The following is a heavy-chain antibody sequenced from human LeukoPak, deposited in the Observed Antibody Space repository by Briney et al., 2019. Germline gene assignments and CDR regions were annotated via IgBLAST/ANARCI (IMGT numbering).Heavy chain of an antibody. V-gene: IGHV4-4*07. D-gene: IGHD3-22*01. CDR2: IYTSGST. CDR1: GGSISSYY. J-gene: IGHJ4*02. CDR3: ARGRPTYNSPTYYYDSSGYYDLFDY. Sequence: SETLSLTCTVSGGSISSYYWSWIRQPAGKGLEWIGRIYTSGSTNYNPSLKSRVTMSVDTSKNQFSLKLSSVTAADTAVYYCARGRPTYNSPTYYYDSSGYYDLFDYWGQGTLVTVSS.